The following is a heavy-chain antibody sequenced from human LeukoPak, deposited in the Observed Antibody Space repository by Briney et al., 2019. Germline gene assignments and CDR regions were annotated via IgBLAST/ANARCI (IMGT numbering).Heavy chain of an antibody. D-gene: IGHD3-3*01. V-gene: IGHV4-39*02. CDR2: IYFSRQT. J-gene: IGHJ4*02. Sequence: SSETLSLTCTVSGGPISSSTPRWGWIRQPPGKGLEWIGSIYFSRQTHYNFSLQSRVTLFVDTSKSRFSLNLTSVPAPDTALYYCARISRFPGDVWKTDHRFYFDTWGQGTLVPVSS. CDR3: ARISRFPGDVWKTDHRFYFDT. CDR1: GGPISSSTPR.